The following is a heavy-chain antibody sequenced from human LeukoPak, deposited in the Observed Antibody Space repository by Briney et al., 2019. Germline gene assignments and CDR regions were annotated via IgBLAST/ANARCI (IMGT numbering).Heavy chain of an antibody. CDR1: GFTFKSYA. J-gene: IGHJ4*02. CDR3: LKGLDYSRSQMDS. Sequence: AGGSLRLSCSASGFTFKSYAMHWVRQAPGKGLEYVSSINTNGANTYYADSVKGRFTISRDNSRNTVYVQMNSLTPEDTAVYYCLKGLDYSRSQMDSWGQGTLVTVSS. CDR2: INTNGANT. D-gene: IGHD6-6*01. V-gene: IGHV3-64*05.